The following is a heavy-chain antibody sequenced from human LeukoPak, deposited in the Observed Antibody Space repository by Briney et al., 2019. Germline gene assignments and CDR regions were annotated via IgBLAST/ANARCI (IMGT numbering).Heavy chain of an antibody. CDR3: AKDGNVLRFLEWLLYRSFYFDY. CDR2: ISWNSGSI. V-gene: IGHV3-9*01. J-gene: IGHJ4*02. CDR1: GFTFDDYA. D-gene: IGHD3-3*01. Sequence: PGRSLRLSCAASGFTFDDYAMHWVRQAPGKDLEWVSGISWNSGSIGYADSVKGRFTISRDNSKNTLYLQMNSLRAEDTAVYYCAKDGNVLRFLEWLLYRSFYFDYWGQGTLVTVSS.